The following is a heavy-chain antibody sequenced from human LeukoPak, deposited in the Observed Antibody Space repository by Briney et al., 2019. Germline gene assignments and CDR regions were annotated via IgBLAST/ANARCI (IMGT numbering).Heavy chain of an antibody. D-gene: IGHD5-12*01. CDR2: IYYSGYT. Sequence: SETLSLTCTVSGGSISSYYWNWLRQLPGKGLEWIGYIYYSGYTNYIPSLKSRVTISLDTSKKRFSLSLSSVTAADTAVYYCARGNLVATLYFDYWGQGALVTVSS. V-gene: IGHV4-59*01. J-gene: IGHJ4*02. CDR1: GGSISSYY. CDR3: ARGNLVATLYFDY.